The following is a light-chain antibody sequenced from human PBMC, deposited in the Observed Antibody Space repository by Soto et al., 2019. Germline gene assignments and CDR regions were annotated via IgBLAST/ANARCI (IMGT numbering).Light chain of an antibody. Sequence: QSALTQPASVSGSPGQSITISCTGTSSDVGGYNYVSWYQQHPGKAPKLMIYEVSKRPSGVSNRFSGSKSGNTASLTISGLQAEDEADYYCCSYAGSSWVFGGGTKLTVL. V-gene: IGLV2-23*02. J-gene: IGLJ3*02. CDR1: SSDVGGYNY. CDR3: CSYAGSSWV. CDR2: EVS.